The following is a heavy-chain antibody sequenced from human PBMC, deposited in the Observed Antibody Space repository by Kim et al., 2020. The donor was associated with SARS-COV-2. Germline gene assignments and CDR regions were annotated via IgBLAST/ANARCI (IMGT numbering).Heavy chain of an antibody. J-gene: IGHJ5*02. CDR2: INTNTGNP. CDR1: GYTFTSYA. D-gene: IGHD3-10*01. Sequence: ASVKVSCKASGYTFTSYAMNWVRQAPGQGLEWMGWINTNTGNPTYAQGFTGRFVFSLDTSVSTAYLQISSLKAGDTAVYYCARGRYLGWFGDNWFDPWGQGTLVTVSS. V-gene: IGHV7-4-1*02. CDR3: ARGRYLGWFGDNWFDP.